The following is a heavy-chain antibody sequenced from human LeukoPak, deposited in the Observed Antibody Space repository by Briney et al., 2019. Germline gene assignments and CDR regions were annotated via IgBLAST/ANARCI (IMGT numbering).Heavy chain of an antibody. CDR3: ARARGYSGYHPVDY. CDR1: GYTFTSYF. CDR2: INPNDGST. V-gene: IGHV1-46*01. J-gene: IGHJ4*02. Sequence: ASVKVSCKASGYTFTSYFMHWVRQAPGQGLEWMGTINPNDGSTNYAQNFQGRVTMTRDTSTSTFYMELTSLRSEDTALYFCARARGYSGYHPVDYWGQGTLVTVSS. D-gene: IGHD5-12*01.